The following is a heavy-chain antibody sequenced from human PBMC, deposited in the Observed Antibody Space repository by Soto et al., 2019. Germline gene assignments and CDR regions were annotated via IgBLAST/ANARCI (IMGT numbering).Heavy chain of an antibody. J-gene: IGHJ5*02. CDR2: VYYSGSS. CDR3: AKLSCTSSTCYFPGWFDP. V-gene: IGHV4-59*06. CDR1: GGSISSYY. Sequence: SATLSLTCTVSGGSISSYYWSWIREPPGKGLEWIANVYYSGSSYYNTSLKSRLTISVDTTKNQFSLQLKSMTAADTAVYYCAKLSCTSSTCYFPGWFDPWGQGTLVTVSS. D-gene: IGHD2-2*01.